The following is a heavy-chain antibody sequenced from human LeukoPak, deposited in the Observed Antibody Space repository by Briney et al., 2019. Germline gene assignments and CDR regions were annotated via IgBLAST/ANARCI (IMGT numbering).Heavy chain of an antibody. J-gene: IGHJ5*02. D-gene: IGHD2-2*02. CDR1: GGTFSSYA. V-gene: IGHV1-69*05. Sequence: GASVKVSCKASGGTFSSYAISWVRQAPGQGLEWMGGIIPIFGTANYAQKFQGRVTITTDESTSTAYMELSSLRSEDTAVYYCARDLGCSSTSCHKGIAARGHWFDPWGQGTLVTVSS. CDR3: ARDLGCSSTSCHKGIAARGHWFDP. CDR2: IIPIFGTA.